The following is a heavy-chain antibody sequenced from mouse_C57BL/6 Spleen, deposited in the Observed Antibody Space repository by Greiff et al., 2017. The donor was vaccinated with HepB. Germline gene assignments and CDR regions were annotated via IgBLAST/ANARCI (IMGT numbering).Heavy chain of an antibody. V-gene: IGHV3-6*01. CDR1: GYSITSGYY. Sequence: ESGPGLVKPSQSLSLTCSVTGYSITSGYYWNWIRQFPGNKLEWMGYISYDGSNNYNPSLKNRISITRDTSKNQFFLKLNSVTTEDTATYYCAREREYDRWGYFDVWGTGTTVTVSS. CDR2: ISYDGSN. J-gene: IGHJ1*03. D-gene: IGHD2-14*01. CDR3: AREREYDRWGYFDV.